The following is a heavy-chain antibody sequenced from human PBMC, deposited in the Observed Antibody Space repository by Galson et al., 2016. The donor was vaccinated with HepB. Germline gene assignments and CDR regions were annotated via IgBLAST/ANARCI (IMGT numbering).Heavy chain of an antibody. V-gene: IGHV4-61*02. D-gene: IGHD3-9*01. CDR2: IFPTGGT. CDR1: GDSISNSSYY. CDR3: AREAGYFGFYYGMDV. J-gene: IGHJ6*04. Sequence: TLSLTCTVSGDSISNSSYYWSWIRQPAGMGLEWIGRIFPTGGTIYNPSLKSRVIISVDTSQNQFSLRLSSVTAADTAVYYCAREAGYFGFYYGMDVWGKGTTVTVSS.